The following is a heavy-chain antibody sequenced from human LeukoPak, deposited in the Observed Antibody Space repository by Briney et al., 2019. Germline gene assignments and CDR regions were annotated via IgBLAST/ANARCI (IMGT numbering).Heavy chain of an antibody. CDR2: IYTTGSA. V-gene: IGHV4-4*07. Sequence: SETLSLTCTVSGGSISSYYCSWIRQSAGKGLEWLGRIYTTGSADYNPSLKSRLTMSVGTSKNQFSLRLSSVTAADTAVYFCARDNSSSGWFDPWGPGTLVTVSS. CDR3: ARDNSSSGWFDP. D-gene: IGHD6-6*01. CDR1: GGSISSYY. J-gene: IGHJ5*02.